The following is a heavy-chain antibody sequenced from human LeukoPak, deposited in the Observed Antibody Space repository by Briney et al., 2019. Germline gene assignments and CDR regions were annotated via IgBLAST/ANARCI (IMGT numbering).Heavy chain of an antibody. CDR2: INSDGSRT. D-gene: IGHD3-22*01. CDR1: GYIFSNYG. CDR3: SKGPGGYWDY. V-gene: IGHV3-23*05. J-gene: IGHJ4*02. Sequence: GGSLRLSCAGSGYIFSNYGMGWVRQAPGKGLEWVSAINSDGSRTYYADSVKGRFTISRDNSKSTLYLQMNSLRADDSAVYYCSKGPGGYWDYWGQGTLV.